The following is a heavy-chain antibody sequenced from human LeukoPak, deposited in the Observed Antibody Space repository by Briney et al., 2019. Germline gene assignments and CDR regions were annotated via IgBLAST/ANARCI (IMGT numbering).Heavy chain of an antibody. V-gene: IGHV4-31*03. CDR2: IYYSGST. CDR3: ARSYGSGSYYNPNWFDP. D-gene: IGHD3-10*01. CDR1: GGSISSGGYY. J-gene: IGHJ5*02. Sequence: SETLSLTCIVSGGSISSGGYYWSWIRQHPGKGLEWIGYIYYSGSTYYNPSLKSRVTISVDTSKNQFSLKLSSVTAADTAVYYCARSYGSGSYYNPNWFDPWGQGTLVTVSS.